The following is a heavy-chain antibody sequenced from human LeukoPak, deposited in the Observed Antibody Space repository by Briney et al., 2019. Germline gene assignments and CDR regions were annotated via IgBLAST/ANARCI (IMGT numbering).Heavy chain of an antibody. V-gene: IGHV3-30*03. CDR2: ISYDGSNK. D-gene: IGHD5-18*01. J-gene: IGHJ3*02. CDR3: ARGAVVDTAMATVAFDI. Sequence: GGSLRLSCAASGFTFSSYGMHWVRQAPGKGLEWVAVISYDGSNKYYADSVKGRFTISRDNSKNTLYLQMNSLRAEDTAVYYCARGAVVDTAMATVAFDIWGQGTMVTVSS. CDR1: GFTFSSYG.